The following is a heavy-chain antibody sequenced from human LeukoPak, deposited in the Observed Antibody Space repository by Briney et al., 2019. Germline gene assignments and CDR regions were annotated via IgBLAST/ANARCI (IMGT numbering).Heavy chain of an antibody. CDR1: GGSISSSNW. Sequence: SETLSLTCAVSGGSISSSNWWSWVRQPPGKGLEWIGEIYHSGSTNYNPSLKSRVTISVDKSKNQFPLKLSSVTAADTAVYYCARSFYYCSSTSCPTTYYYYGMDVWGQGTTVTVSS. V-gene: IGHV4-4*02. D-gene: IGHD2-2*01. CDR3: ARSFYYCSSTSCPTTYYYYGMDV. J-gene: IGHJ6*02. CDR2: IYHSGST.